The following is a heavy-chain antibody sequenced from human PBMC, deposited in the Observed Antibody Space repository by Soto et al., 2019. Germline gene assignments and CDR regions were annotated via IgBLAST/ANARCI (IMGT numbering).Heavy chain of an antibody. V-gene: IGHV3-53*01. J-gene: IGHJ4*02. D-gene: IGHD1-26*01. CDR3: ARASGSRAFDN. CDR2: ISSGGNT. Sequence: EVQRVESGGSLIQPGGSLRLSCAASGFTVSTNYVSWVRQSPGKGLEWVSVISSGGNTYYADSVKGRFTISRDSSKNTVDLPMNSLRAEDTAVYFCARASGSRAFDNWGQGTLVTVSS. CDR1: GFTVSTNY.